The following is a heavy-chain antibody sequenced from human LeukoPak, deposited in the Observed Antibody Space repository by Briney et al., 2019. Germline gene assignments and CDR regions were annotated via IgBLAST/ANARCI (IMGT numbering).Heavy chain of an antibody. D-gene: IGHD3-10*01. CDR3: ARYGYGSGSYYPAGYFQH. V-gene: IGHV4-34*01. CDR1: GGSFSGYY. Sequence: SETLSLTCAVYGGSFSGYYWSWIRQPPGKGLEWIGEINHSGSTNYSPSLKSRVTISVDTSKNQFSLKLSSVTAADTAVYYCARYGYGSGSYYPAGYFQHWGQGTLVTVSS. CDR2: INHSGST. J-gene: IGHJ1*01.